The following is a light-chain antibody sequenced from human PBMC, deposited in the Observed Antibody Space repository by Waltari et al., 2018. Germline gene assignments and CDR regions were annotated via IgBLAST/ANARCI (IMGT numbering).Light chain of an antibody. CDR3: QQYGSSPQT. V-gene: IGKV3-20*01. J-gene: IGKJ1*01. Sequence: ENVLTQSPGPLSLSPGERATLSCRASPSVTSDYVAWYHHKPGQAPRLLKYGAYTKATGIPDRFSASGSGSDFALTISGLEPEDFAVYYCQQYGSSPQTFGQGTKVEIK. CDR2: GAY. CDR1: PSVTSDY.